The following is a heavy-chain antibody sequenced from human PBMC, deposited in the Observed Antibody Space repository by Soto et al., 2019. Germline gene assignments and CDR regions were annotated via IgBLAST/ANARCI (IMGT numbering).Heavy chain of an antibody. CDR3: ARETQPKNGYGLNLWFDP. CDR2: IKQDGSEK. V-gene: IGHV3-7*01. Sequence: EVQLVESGGGLVQPGGSLRLSCEASGFTFRTYWMSWVRQAPGKGLEWVANIKQDGSEKYYVDSVKGRFTISRDNAKNSLYLQVNSLRDEDTDEYYCARETQPKNGYGLNLWFDPWGQGTLVTVSS. D-gene: IGHD5-12*01. CDR1: GFTFRTYW. J-gene: IGHJ5*02.